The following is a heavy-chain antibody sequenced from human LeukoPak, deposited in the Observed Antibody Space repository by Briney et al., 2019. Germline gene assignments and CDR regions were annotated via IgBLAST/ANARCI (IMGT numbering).Heavy chain of an antibody. Sequence: SETLSLTCAVSGGSISSSNWWSWVRQPPGKGLEWIGQIYHSGSTNYNPSLKSRVTISVDKSKNQFSLKLRSVTAADTAVYYCARPLSLGYCSGGSCYGRGAWFDRWGQGTLITVSS. CDR1: GGSISSSNW. V-gene: IGHV4-4*02. CDR2: IYHSGST. J-gene: IGHJ5*02. D-gene: IGHD2-15*01. CDR3: ARPLSLGYCSGGSCYGRGAWFDR.